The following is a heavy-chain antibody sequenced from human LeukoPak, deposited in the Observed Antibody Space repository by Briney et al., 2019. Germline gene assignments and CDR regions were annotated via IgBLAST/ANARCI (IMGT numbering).Heavy chain of an antibody. CDR1: GFIFSSYT. CDR2: ISYDGSNK. D-gene: IGHD3-22*01. CDR3: AREITLYYDSSGYYPRGHDAFDI. Sequence: GGSLRLSCAASGFIFSSYTIHWVRQAPGKGLEWVAVISYDGSNKYYADSVKGRFTISRDNSKNTLYLQMNSLRAEDTAVYYCAREITLYYDSSGYYPRGHDAFDIWGQGTMVTVSS. V-gene: IGHV3-30*04. J-gene: IGHJ3*02.